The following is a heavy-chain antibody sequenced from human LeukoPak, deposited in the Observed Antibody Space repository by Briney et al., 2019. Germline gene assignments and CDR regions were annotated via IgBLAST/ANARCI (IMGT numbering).Heavy chain of an antibody. CDR1: GGSFSGYY. CDR3: ASSPPYYDFWSGYHDAFDI. J-gene: IGHJ3*02. Sequence: SETLSLTCAVYGGSFSGYYWSWIRQPPGKGLEWIGEINHSGSTNYNPSPKSRVTISVDTSKSQFTLKLSSVTAADTAVYYCASSPPYYDFWSGYHDAFDIWGQGTMVTVSS. CDR2: INHSGST. D-gene: IGHD3-3*01. V-gene: IGHV4-34*01.